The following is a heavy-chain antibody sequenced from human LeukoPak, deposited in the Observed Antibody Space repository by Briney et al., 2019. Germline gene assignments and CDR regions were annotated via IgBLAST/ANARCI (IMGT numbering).Heavy chain of an antibody. V-gene: IGHV3-48*01. J-gene: IGHJ3*02. CDR2: ISSSSATI. D-gene: IGHD3-10*01. Sequence: PGGSLRLSCEASGFTFSSHAMNWVRQAPGKGLEWVSYISSSSATIHYADSVKGRFTIPRDNAKNSLYLQMNSLRAEDTALYYCARDTHYYGSGSPAFDIWGQGTMVTVSS. CDR1: GFTFSSHA. CDR3: ARDTHYYGSGSPAFDI.